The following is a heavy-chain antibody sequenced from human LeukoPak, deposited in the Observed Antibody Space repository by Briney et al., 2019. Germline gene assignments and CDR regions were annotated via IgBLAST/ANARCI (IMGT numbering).Heavy chain of an antibody. D-gene: IGHD6-13*01. CDR2: IRYDGSNK. Sequence: SGGSLRLSCAASGFTFSSYGMHWVRQAPGKGLEWVAFIRYDGSNKYYADSVKGRFTISRDNSKNTLYLQMNSLRAEDTAVYYCATVNLGYSSSWYPFDYWGQGTLVTVSS. CDR3: ATVNLGYSSSWYPFDY. J-gene: IGHJ4*02. CDR1: GFTFSSYG. V-gene: IGHV3-30*02.